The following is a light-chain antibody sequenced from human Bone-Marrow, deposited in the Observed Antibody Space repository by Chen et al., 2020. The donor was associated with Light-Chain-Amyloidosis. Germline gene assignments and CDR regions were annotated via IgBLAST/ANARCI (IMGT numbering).Light chain of an antibody. J-gene: IGLJ3*02. CDR2: NAD. V-gene: IGLV8-61*01. Sequence: QSVVTQEPSFSGSAGGTVTLPCGLTVGSVSNNKYPSWYRQIPGQAPRTILYNADSRSSGVPERFSGSILGNKAALTITGAEADDESDEYCLLYVNSGIWLFGGGTRLTVL. CDR3: LLYVNSGIWL. CDR1: VGSVSNNKY.